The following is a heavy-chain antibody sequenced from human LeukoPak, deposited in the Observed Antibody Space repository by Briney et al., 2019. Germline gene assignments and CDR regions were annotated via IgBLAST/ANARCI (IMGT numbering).Heavy chain of an antibody. CDR2: IKGKTDGGTT. J-gene: IGHJ4*02. CDR3: TTSGWVYDSSGYYYFDY. D-gene: IGHD3-22*01. CDR1: GFTFSNAW. Sequence: GGSLRLSCAASGFTFSNAWMSWVRQAPGKGLEWVGRIKGKTDGGTTDYAAPVKGRFTISRDDSKNTLYLQMNSLKTEDTAVYYCTTSGWVYDSSGYYYFDYWGQGTLVTVSS. V-gene: IGHV3-15*01.